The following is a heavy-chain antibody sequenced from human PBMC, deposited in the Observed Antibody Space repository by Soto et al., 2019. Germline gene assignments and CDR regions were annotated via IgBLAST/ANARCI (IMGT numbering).Heavy chain of an antibody. J-gene: IGHJ4*02. CDR3: AKEGAHPVGSSIAAAGTIDY. Sequence: PGGSLRLSCAASGFTFSSYAMIWVRQAPGKGLEWVSAISVSGGSTYYADSVKGRFTISRDNSKNTLYLQMNSLRAEDTAVYYCAKEGAHPVGSSIAAAGTIDYWGQGTLVTVSS. D-gene: IGHD6-13*01. V-gene: IGHV3-23*01. CDR1: GFTFSSYA. CDR2: ISVSGGST.